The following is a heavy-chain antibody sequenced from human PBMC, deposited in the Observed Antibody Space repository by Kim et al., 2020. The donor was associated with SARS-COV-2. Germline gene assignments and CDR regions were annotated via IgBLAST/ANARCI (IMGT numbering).Heavy chain of an antibody. Sequence: GGSLRLSCAASGFTFSDSPMHWVRRAPGKGLEWVAGIRGKVKSNAHAYAGQVKGRLPMSKVNQERRRNLQRTSLKTKARAVFYGTRLLGLTAAFWVPFD. D-gene: IGHD3-3*01. CDR3: TRLLGLTAAFWVPFD. CDR1: GFTFSDSP. J-gene: IGHJ3*01. V-gene: IGHV3-73*01. CDR2: IRGKVKSNAH.